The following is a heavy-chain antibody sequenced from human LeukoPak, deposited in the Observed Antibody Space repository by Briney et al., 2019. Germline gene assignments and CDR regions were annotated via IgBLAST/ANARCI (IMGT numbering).Heavy chain of an antibody. D-gene: IGHD1-26*01. Sequence: SQTLSLTCTVSGGSISSGSYYWSWIRQPAGKGLEWIGRIYTSGSTNYNPSLKSRVTMSVDTSKNQFSLKLSSVTAADTAVYYCARVGFSGSYHNWFDPWGQGTLVTVSS. V-gene: IGHV4-61*02. CDR1: GGSISSGSYY. J-gene: IGHJ5*02. CDR3: ARVGFSGSYHNWFDP. CDR2: IYTSGST.